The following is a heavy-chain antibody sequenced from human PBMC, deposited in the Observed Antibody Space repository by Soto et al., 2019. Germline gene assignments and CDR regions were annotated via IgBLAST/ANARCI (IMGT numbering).Heavy chain of an antibody. D-gene: IGHD3-3*01. Sequence: ASVKVSCKASGYTFTSYAMHWVRQAPGQSLEWMGWINGGNGNTRYSQKFQGRVTITRDTSASTAYMELSSLRSEDTAVYYCAIGGYYDFWSGPAQYYYYYYGMDGWGQGTTVTVSS. J-gene: IGHJ6*02. CDR1: GYTFTSYA. V-gene: IGHV1-3*01. CDR2: INGGNGNT. CDR3: AIGGYYDFWSGPAQYYYYYYGMDG.